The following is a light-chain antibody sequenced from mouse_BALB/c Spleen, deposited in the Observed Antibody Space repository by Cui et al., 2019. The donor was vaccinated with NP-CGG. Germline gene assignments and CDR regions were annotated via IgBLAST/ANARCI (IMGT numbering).Light chain of an antibody. J-gene: IGLJ1*01. Sequence: HAVVIQESSLTTSPGETVTLTCRSSTGAVTTNNYANWVQEKPDHLFTGLIGGTNNRAPGVPARFSGSLIGDKAALTITGAQTDDEAMYFCALWYSNHWVFGGGTKLTVL. CDR2: GTN. CDR3: ALWYSNHWV. CDR1: TGAVTTNNY. V-gene: IGLV1*01.